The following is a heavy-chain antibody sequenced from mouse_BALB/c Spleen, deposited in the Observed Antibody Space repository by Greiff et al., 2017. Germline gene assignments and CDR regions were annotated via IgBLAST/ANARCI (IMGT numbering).Heavy chain of an antibody. CDR3: ARSTYGNQAWFAY. J-gene: IGHJ3*01. D-gene: IGHD2-1*01. CDR1: GDSITSGY. Sequence: EVKLVESGPSLVKPSQTLSLTCSVTGDSITSGYWNWIRKFPGNKLEYMGYISYSGSTYYNPSLKSRISITRDTSKNQYYLQLNSVTTEDTATYYCARSTYGNQAWFAYWGQGTLVTVSA. V-gene: IGHV3-8*02. CDR2: ISYSGST.